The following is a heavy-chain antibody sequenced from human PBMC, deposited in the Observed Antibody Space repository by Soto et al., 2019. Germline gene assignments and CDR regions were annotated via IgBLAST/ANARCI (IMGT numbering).Heavy chain of an antibody. CDR2: ISYDGSNK. CDR1: GFTFSSYG. CDR3: AKVAGVYDSSGYYYYGMDV. V-gene: IGHV3-30*18. J-gene: IGHJ6*02. D-gene: IGHD3-22*01. Sequence: SLRLSCAASGFTFSSYGMHWVRQAPGKGLEWVAVISYDGSNKYYADSVKGRFTISRDNSKNTLYLQMNSLRAEDTAVYYCAKVAGVYDSSGYYYYGMDVWGQGTTVTVSS.